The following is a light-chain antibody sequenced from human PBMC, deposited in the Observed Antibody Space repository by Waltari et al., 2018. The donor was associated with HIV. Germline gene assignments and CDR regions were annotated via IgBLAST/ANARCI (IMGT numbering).Light chain of an antibody. V-gene: IGLV2-14*03. Sequence: QSALTQPASVSGSPGQSITISCSGSSSDITTYDYVSWYKKQPDKAPKYLIFDVTDRPSGVSRRFSVPKSGNTASLTISGLQPDDEADYYCSSYTTDNTVVFGGGTRLTVL. CDR2: DVT. J-gene: IGLJ2*01. CDR1: SSDITTYDY. CDR3: SSYTTDNTVV.